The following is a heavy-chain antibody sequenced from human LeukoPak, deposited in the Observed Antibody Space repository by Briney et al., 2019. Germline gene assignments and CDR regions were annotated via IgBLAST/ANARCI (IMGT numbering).Heavy chain of an antibody. CDR3: GRVSESLVNGGVSWSFDN. CDR2: IKQDGSEK. J-gene: IGHJ4*02. V-gene: IGHV3-7*03. Sequence: GGSLRLSCAASGFTFSSYWMSWVRQAPGKGLEWVANIKQDGSEKYYVDSVKGRFTISRDNAKNSLYLQMNSLRAEDTAVYYCGRVSESLVNGGVSWSFDNWGQGTLVTVSS. CDR1: GFTFSSYW. D-gene: IGHD2-15*01.